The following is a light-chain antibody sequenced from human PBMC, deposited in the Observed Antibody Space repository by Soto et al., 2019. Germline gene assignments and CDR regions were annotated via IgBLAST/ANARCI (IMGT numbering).Light chain of an antibody. CDR1: ISDIGAYDY. Sequence: QSALTQPASLSGSPGQSITISCTGTISDIGAYDYVSWFQQHPGKAPKLMISEVNNRPSGVSNRFSGSKSGNTAYLTISGLQVEDEAEYFCFSFTTTRTHVFGTGTKAPS. V-gene: IGLV2-14*01. J-gene: IGLJ1*01. CDR2: EVN. CDR3: FSFTTTRTHV.